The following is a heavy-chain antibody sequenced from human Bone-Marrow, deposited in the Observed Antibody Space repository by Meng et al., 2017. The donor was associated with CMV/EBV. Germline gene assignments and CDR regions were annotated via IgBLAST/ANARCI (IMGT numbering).Heavy chain of an antibody. CDR3: GRGDGGGTRVRGGIAY. CDR2: IYYSGST. Sequence: SETLSLTCTVSGGSISSGDYYWSWIRQPPGKGLEWIGYIYYSGSTYYNPSRKSRVTVSVYTSKNQFTLKLSSVAAADTDVYYCGRGDGGGTRVRGGIAYWGQGTLVTVSS. J-gene: IGHJ4*02. D-gene: IGHD3-10*01. V-gene: IGHV4-30-4*08. CDR1: GGSISSGDYY.